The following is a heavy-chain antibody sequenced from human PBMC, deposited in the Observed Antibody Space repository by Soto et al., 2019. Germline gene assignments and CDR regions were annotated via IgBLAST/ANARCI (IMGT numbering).Heavy chain of an antibody. CDR2: MNPNSGNT. CDR1: GYTFTSYD. D-gene: IGHD2-21*01. V-gene: IGHV1-8*01. CDR3: ARGLGIGSNWFDP. J-gene: IGHJ5*02. Sequence: QVQLVQSGAEVKKPGASVKVSCKASGYTFTSYDINWVRQATGQGLEWMGWMNPNSGNTGYAQKCQGRVTGTRTTSIRTAYKERRRLRSEATAVYYCARGLGIGSNWFDPWGQGTLVTVSS.